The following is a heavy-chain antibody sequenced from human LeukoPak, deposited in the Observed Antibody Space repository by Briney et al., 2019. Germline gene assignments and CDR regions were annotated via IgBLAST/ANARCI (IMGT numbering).Heavy chain of an antibody. Sequence: PGGSLRLSCAASGFTFSDYYMSWIRQAPGKGLEWVSYISSSGSTIYYADSVKGRFTISRDNAKNSLYLQMNSLRAEDTAVYYCARDLSSGAVVTDYWGQGTLVTVSS. D-gene: IGHD4-23*01. J-gene: IGHJ4*02. V-gene: IGHV3-11*04. CDR1: GFTFSDYY. CDR2: ISSSGSTI. CDR3: ARDLSSGAVVTDY.